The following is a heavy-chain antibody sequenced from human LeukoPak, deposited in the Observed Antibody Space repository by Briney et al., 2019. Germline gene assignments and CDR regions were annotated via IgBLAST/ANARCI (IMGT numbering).Heavy chain of an antibody. Sequence: PGGSLRLSCTASGLTFINHVMHWVRQAPGKGLEWVAFIPYDGANKYYADSVKGRFTISRDTSKNMLSLQMSSLSAEDTALYYCVNGCDMRGHFCYFDYWGQGALVTVSS. D-gene: IGHD2-21*01. J-gene: IGHJ4*02. CDR2: IPYDGANK. CDR3: VNGCDMRGHFCYFDY. V-gene: IGHV3-30*02. CDR1: GLTFINHV.